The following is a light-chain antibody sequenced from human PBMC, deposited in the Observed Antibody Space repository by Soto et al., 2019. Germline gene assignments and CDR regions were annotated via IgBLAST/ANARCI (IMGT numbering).Light chain of an antibody. CDR1: QTISSW. CDR2: KAS. V-gene: IGKV1-5*03. J-gene: IGKJ1*01. Sequence: DIQMTQSPSTPSGCVGDRVTITCLASQTISSWLAWYQQKPGKAPKLLIYKASTLKSGVPSRFSGSGSGTEFTLTISSLQPDDFATYYCQHYNSYSEAFGQGTKVDI. CDR3: QHYNSYSEA.